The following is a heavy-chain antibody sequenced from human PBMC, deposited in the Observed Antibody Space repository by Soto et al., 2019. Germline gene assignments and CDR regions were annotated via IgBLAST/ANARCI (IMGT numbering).Heavy chain of an antibody. V-gene: IGHV1-46*01. CDR3: AREEFTYYDFWSGYPQPSGMDV. Sequence: AASVKVSCKASGYTFTSYYMHWVRQAPGQGLEWMGIINPSGGSTSYAQKFQGRVTMTRDTSTSTVYMELSSLRSEDTAVYYCAREEFTYYDFWSGYPQPSGMDVWGQGTTVTVSS. J-gene: IGHJ6*02. CDR1: GYTFTSYY. D-gene: IGHD3-3*01. CDR2: INPSGGST.